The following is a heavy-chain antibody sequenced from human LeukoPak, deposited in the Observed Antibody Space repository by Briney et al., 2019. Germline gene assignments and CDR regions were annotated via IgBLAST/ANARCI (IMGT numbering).Heavy chain of an antibody. CDR1: GFTFISYW. V-gene: IGHV3-74*01. CDR3: ARGHHYYGSSAYYY. D-gene: IGHD3-22*01. Sequence: HPGGSLRLSCAASGFTFISYWMHWVRQAPGKGLVWVSRINSDGSTTSYAASVKGRFTISRDTAKNTLYLQMNSLRAEDTAVYYCARGHHYYGSSAYYYWGQGTLVTVSS. CDR2: INSDGSTT. J-gene: IGHJ4*02.